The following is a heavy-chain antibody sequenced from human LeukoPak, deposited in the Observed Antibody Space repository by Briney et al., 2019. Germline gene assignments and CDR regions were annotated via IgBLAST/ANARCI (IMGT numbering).Heavy chain of an antibody. V-gene: IGHV3-23*01. Sequence: PGGSLRLSCAASGFTFSSYAMSWVRQAPGKGLEWVSAFSGSGGSTYYADSVKGRFTISRDNSKNTLYLQMNSLRAEDTAVYYCAKDREIVVVTGIFDYWGQGTLVTVPS. CDR1: GFTFSSYA. D-gene: IGHD2-21*02. J-gene: IGHJ4*02. CDR3: AKDREIVVVTGIFDY. CDR2: FSGSGGST.